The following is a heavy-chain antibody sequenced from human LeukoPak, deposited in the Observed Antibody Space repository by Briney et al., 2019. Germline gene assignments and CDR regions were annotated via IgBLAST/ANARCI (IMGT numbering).Heavy chain of an antibody. CDR3: ARGSYDFWSGYLYYFDY. J-gene: IGHJ4*02. CDR2: IKQDGSEK. D-gene: IGHD3-3*01. Sequence: GGSLRLSCAASGFTFSSYWMSWVRQAPGKGLEWVANIKQDGSEKYYVDSVKGRFTISRDNAKNSLYLQMSSLRAEDTAVYYCARGSYDFWSGYLYYFDYWGQGTLVTVSS. CDR1: GFTFSSYW. V-gene: IGHV3-7*01.